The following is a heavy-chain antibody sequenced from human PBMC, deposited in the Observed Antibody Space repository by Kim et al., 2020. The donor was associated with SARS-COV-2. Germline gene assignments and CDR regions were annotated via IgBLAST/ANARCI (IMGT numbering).Heavy chain of an antibody. CDR3: ASIVGATIGY. Sequence: SETLSLTCTVSGGSISSYYWSWIRQPPGKGLEWIGYIYYSGSTNYNPSLKSRVTISVDTSKNQFSLKLSSVTAADTAVYYCASIVGATIGYWGQGTLVT. CDR2: IYYSGST. D-gene: IGHD1-26*01. V-gene: IGHV4-59*01. CDR1: GGSISSYY. J-gene: IGHJ4*02.